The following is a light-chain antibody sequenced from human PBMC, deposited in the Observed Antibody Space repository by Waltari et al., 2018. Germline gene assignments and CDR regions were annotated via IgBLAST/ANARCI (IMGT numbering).Light chain of an antibody. Sequence: DIVLTQSPRTLSLSLGERATLSCRASQSVGRYLAWYQQKPGQAPRLLIYDASTRPTGVPYRFSGSGSGTDFMLTISSLQSDDFAFYYCQKYRNLPWTFGQGTKVEIK. J-gene: IGKJ1*01. CDR3: QKYRNLPWT. CDR2: DAS. V-gene: IGKV3D-15*02. CDR1: QSVGRY.